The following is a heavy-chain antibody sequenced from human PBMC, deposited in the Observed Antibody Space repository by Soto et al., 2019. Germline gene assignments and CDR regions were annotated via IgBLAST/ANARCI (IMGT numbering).Heavy chain of an antibody. D-gene: IGHD2-15*01. CDR1: GFTVSSNY. Sequence: GGSLRLSCAASGFTVSSNYMSWVRQAPGKGLEWVSFIYSDGSTYYADSVKGRFTISRDNSKNTLYLQMNSLRAEDTAVYYCARELGYCSGGSCYNWFDPWGQGTLVTVSS. J-gene: IGHJ5*02. CDR2: IYSDGST. CDR3: ARELGYCSGGSCYNWFDP. V-gene: IGHV3-53*01.